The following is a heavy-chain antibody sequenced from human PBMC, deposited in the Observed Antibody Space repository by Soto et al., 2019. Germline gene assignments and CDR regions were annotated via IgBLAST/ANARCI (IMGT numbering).Heavy chain of an antibody. D-gene: IGHD3-3*01. V-gene: IGHV1-8*01. J-gene: IGHJ6*02. CDR3: ARGGYDFWSGLGYYYYGMDV. CDR2: MNPNSGNT. Sequence: GASVKVACKSSGYTFTSYDVNWVRQATRQGLEWMGWMNPNSGNTGYAQKFQGRVTMTRNTSISTAYMELSSLRSEDTAVYYCARGGYDFWSGLGYYYYGMDVWGQGTTVTVSS. CDR1: GYTFTSYD.